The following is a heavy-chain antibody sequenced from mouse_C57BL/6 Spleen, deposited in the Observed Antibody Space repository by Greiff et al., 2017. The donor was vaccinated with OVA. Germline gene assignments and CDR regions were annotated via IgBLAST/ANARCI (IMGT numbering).Heavy chain of an antibody. CDR3: ARDNWYYFDY. J-gene: IGHJ2*01. CDR2: ISDGGSYT. V-gene: IGHV5-4*01. CDR1: GFTFSSYA. D-gene: IGHD4-1*01. Sequence: EVQLVESGGGLVKPGGSLKLSCAASGFTFSSYAMSWVRQTPEQRLEWVATISDGGSYTYYPDNVKGRFTISRDNAKNNLYLQMSHLKSEDTAMYYCARDNWYYFDYWGQGTTLTVSS.